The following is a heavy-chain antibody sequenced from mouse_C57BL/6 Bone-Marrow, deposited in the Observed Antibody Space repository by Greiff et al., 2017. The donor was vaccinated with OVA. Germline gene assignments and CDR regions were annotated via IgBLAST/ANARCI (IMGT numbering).Heavy chain of an antibody. CDR3: ARSGVRTTVVPWYFDV. D-gene: IGHD1-1*01. J-gene: IGHJ1*03. V-gene: IGHV3-8*01. CDR2: ISYSGST. Sequence: DVMLVESGPGLAKPSQTLSLTCSVAGYSITSDYWNWIRKFPGNKLEYMGYISYSGSTYYNPSLKSRISITRETSKNQYYLQLNSVTTEDTATYYCARSGVRTTVVPWYFDVWGTGTTVTVSS. CDR1: GYSITSDY.